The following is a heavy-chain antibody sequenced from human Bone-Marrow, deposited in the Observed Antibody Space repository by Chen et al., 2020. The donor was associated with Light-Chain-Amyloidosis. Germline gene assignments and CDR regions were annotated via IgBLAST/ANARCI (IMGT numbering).Heavy chain of an antibody. D-gene: IGHD5-12*01. CDR2: IYPDDSDA. J-gene: IGHJ4*02. Sequence: EAQLEQSGPEVKKPEGALKIPCKGSGYTFPNYWIGWVRQMPGKGLEWMGVIYPDDSDARYSPSFEGQVTISADKSITTAYLQWRSLKASDTAMYYCARRRDGYNFDYWGQGTLVTVSS. CDR3: ARRRDGYNFDY. CDR1: GYTFPNYW. V-gene: IGHV5-51*01.